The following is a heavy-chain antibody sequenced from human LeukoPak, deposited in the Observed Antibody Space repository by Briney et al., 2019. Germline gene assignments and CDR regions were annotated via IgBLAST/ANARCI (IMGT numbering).Heavy chain of an antibody. V-gene: IGHV4-34*01. CDR1: VGSFSGYH. CDR3: ARSSSYGDTSLDY. Sequence: SETLSLTCAVYVGSFSGYHWNWIRQPPGKGPEWIGEVNESGGTNINPSLRSRVILSVDTSMNQFSLKLISVTAADTAVYYCARSSSYGDTSLDYWGQGTLVTVSS. J-gene: IGHJ4*02. D-gene: IGHD5-18*01. CDR2: VNESGGT.